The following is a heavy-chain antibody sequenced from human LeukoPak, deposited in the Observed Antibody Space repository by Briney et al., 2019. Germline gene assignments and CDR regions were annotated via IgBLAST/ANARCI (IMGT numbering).Heavy chain of an antibody. V-gene: IGHV5-51*01. CDR2: IDPGEYDT. CDR3: ARLLDQPYYFDY. J-gene: IGHJ4*02. Sequence: GEALNISCKCSGYIFTSYLLEWVRQMPRKGLEWIGIIDPGEYDTRYSPSFQGQVIISADKSTSTAYLQWSSLKASDTAMYYCARLLDQPYYFDYWGQGTLVTVSS. CDR1: GYIFTSYL. D-gene: IGHD2-2*01.